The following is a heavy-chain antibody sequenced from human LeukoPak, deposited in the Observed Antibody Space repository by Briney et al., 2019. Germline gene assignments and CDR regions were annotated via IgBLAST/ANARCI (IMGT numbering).Heavy chain of an antibody. J-gene: IGHJ6*02. CDR1: GYTLTSYD. V-gene: IGHV1-8*01. Sequence: ASVKVSCKASGYTLTSYDINWVRQATGQGLEWMGWMNPNSGNTGYEQKFQGRVTMTRNTSISTAYMELSSLRSEDTAVYYCARHGDRSSTRTSFYYYGMDVWGQGTTVTVSS. CDR2: MNPNSGNT. CDR3: ARHGDRSSTRTSFYYYGMDV. D-gene: IGHD2-2*01.